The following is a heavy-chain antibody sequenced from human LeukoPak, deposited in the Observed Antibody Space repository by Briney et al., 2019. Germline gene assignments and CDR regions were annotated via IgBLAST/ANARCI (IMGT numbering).Heavy chain of an antibody. V-gene: IGHV3-48*03. CDR1: GFTFSSYE. CDR2: ISSSGSTI. Sequence: GGSLRLSCAASGFTFSSYEMNWVRQAPGKGLEWVSYISSSGSTIYYADSVKGRFTISRDNAKNSLYLQMNSLRAEDTAVYYCVRAGIAAAYFQHWGQGTLVTVSS. D-gene: IGHD6-13*01. CDR3: VRAGIAAAYFQH. J-gene: IGHJ1*01.